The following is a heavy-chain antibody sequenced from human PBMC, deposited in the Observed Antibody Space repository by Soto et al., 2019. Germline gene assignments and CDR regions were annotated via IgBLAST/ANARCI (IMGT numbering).Heavy chain of an antibody. CDR1: GGSTRSDGYY. Sequence: PSETLSLTCTVSGGSTRSDGYYWSWIRHHPGKGLEWIGYIYYSGSTYYSPSLKSRVTISIDTSKNQFSLNLNSVTAADTAVYYCAGGTSKSWFDPWGQGTLVTVSS. D-gene: IGHD3-16*01. V-gene: IGHV4-31*03. J-gene: IGHJ5*02. CDR2: IYYSGST. CDR3: AGGTSKSWFDP.